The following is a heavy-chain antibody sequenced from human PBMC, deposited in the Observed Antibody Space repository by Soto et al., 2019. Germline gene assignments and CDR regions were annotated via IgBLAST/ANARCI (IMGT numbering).Heavy chain of an antibody. V-gene: IGHV3-23*01. CDR2: ISGSGSNP. Sequence: EVQVLESGGGLVQPGGSLRLSCAASGFTFSSYAMSWVRQAPGQGLEWVSAISGSGSNPYYADSVKGRFTISRDNSKNTMYLQMNSLGAEDTALYYCAKTASMTIRDGFDHWGNGTLVTVSS. CDR1: GFTFSSYA. D-gene: IGHD4-17*01. CDR3: AKTASMTIRDGFDH. J-gene: IGHJ4*01.